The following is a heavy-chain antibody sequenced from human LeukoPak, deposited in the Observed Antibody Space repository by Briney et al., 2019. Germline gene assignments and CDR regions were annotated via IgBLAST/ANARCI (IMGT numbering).Heavy chain of an antibody. CDR2: ISGNGGST. V-gene: IGHV3-23*01. D-gene: IGHD2-15*01. CDR1: GFTFRDYA. Sequence: GGSLRLSCAASGFTFRDYAMSWVRQAPGKGLEWVSAISGNGGSTYYADSVKGRFTISRNNSKNTLHLQLNSLRDEDTAMYYCAMRPADCSSSSCPTINRYYYGMDVWGQGTTVIVSS. CDR3: AMRPADCSSSSCPTINRYYYGMDV. J-gene: IGHJ6*02.